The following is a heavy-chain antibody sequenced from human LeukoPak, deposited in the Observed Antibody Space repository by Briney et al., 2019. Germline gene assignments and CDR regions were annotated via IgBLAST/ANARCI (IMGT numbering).Heavy chain of an antibody. Sequence: SETLSLTCTVSGGSISSYYWSWIRQPPGKGLEWIGYIYYSGSTNYNPSLKSRVTISVDTSKNQFSLKLSSVTAADTAVYYCARIYYGGDCSIFDIWGQGTMVTVSS. J-gene: IGHJ3*02. CDR3: ARIYYGGDCSIFDI. D-gene: IGHD2-21*01. CDR1: GGSISSYY. V-gene: IGHV4-59*01. CDR2: IYYSGST.